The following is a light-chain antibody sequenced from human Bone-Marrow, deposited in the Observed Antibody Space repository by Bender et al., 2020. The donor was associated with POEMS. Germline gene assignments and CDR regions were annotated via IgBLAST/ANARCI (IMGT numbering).Light chain of an antibody. CDR3: QTWGTGIQV. Sequence: QLVLTQSPSASASLGASVKLTCTLSSGHRDFAIAWHQQQPKKGPRFLMNLNSDGSHFKGDGIPDRFSGSSSGAERYLIISSLQSEDEADYYCQTWGTGIQVFGGGTKVTVL. J-gene: IGLJ2*01. V-gene: IGLV4-69*01. CDR1: SGHRDFA. CDR2: LNSDGSH.